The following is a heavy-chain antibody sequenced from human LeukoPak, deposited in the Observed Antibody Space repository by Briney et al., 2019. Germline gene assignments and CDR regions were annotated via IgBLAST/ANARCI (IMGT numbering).Heavy chain of an antibody. D-gene: IGHD3-10*01. V-gene: IGHV4-28*03. Sequence: SETLSLTCAVSGYSISSSNWWGWIRQHPGKGLEWIGYIYYSGSTYYNPSLKSRVTISVDTSKNQFSLKLSSVTAADTAVYYCARAGPGSVDYWGQGTLVTVSS. CDR3: ARAGPGSVDY. J-gene: IGHJ4*02. CDR1: GYSISSSNW. CDR2: IYYSGST.